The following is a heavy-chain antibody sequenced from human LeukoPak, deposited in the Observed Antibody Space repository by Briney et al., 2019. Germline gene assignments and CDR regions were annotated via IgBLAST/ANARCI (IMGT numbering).Heavy chain of an antibody. J-gene: IGHJ4*02. Sequence: GGSLRLSCAASGFTFSSYSMNWVRQAPGKGLEGVSSISSSSSYIYYADSVKGRFTISRDNAKNSLYLQMNSLRAEDTAVYYCARDRTLKTVTTEEVDDYWGQGTLVTVSS. CDR3: ARDRTLKTVTTEEVDDY. D-gene: IGHD4-17*01. CDR1: GFTFSSYS. CDR2: ISSSSSYI. V-gene: IGHV3-21*01.